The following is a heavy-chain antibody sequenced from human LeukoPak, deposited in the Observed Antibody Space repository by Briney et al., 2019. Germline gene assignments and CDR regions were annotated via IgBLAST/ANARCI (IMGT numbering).Heavy chain of an antibody. CDR1: GYTFTSYD. CDR3: ARDSVNYYDSSGYDY. J-gene: IGHJ4*02. CDR2: MNPNSGNT. V-gene: IGHV1-8*01. D-gene: IGHD3-22*01. Sequence: GASAKVSCKASGYTFTSYDINWVRQATGQGLGWMGWMNPNSGNTGYAQKFQGRVTMTRNTSISTAYMELSSLRSEDTAVYYCARDSVNYYDSSGYDYWGQGTLVTVSS.